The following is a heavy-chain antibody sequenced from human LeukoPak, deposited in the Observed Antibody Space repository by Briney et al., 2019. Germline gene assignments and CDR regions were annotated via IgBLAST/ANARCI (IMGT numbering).Heavy chain of an antibody. Sequence: GGSLRLSCAASGFTFSSYGMHSVRQAPGKGLEWVAFILYEGSNKYYAYSVKGRFTISRDNSKNTLYLYMCSLRDADTAVYYCAKDRGRGALAYWGQGALVTVSS. J-gene: IGHJ4*02. CDR3: AKDRGRGALAY. CDR2: ILYEGSNK. V-gene: IGHV3-30*02. D-gene: IGHD1-26*01. CDR1: GFTFSSYG.